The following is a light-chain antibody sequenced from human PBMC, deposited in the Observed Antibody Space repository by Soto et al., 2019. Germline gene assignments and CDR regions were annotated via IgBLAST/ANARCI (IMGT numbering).Light chain of an antibody. Sequence: EIVMTQSPATLSVSPGERATLSCRASQSVSSNLAWYQQKPGQAPRLLIYGASTRAPGIPARFSGGGSGRECSLTSSSLQSEDVAVYYCQQYNNWSPWTFGQGTKVEIK. J-gene: IGKJ1*01. V-gene: IGKV3-15*01. CDR1: QSVSSN. CDR2: GAS. CDR3: QQYNNWSPWT.